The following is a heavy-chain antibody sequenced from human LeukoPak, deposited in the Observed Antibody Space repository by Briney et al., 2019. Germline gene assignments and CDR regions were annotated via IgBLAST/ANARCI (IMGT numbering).Heavy chain of an antibody. D-gene: IGHD3-22*01. CDR3: ARGRYYDSSGLADY. J-gene: IGHJ4*02. V-gene: IGHV1-8*01. CDR2: TNPISGNT. Sequence: ASVKVSCKTSGYTFTDYDVHWVRQATGQGLEWMGWTNPISGNTGYAQKFQDRVTMTRSTSISTAYMELSSLTSEDTAVYYCARGRYYDSSGLADYWGQGTLVTVSS. CDR1: GYTFTDYD.